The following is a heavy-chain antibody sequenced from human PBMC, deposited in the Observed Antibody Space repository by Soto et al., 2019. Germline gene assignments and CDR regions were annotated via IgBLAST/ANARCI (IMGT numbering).Heavy chain of an antibody. CDR1: GFTFSSYS. CDR3: ARDRLIAVAGKEAFDI. D-gene: IGHD6-19*01. J-gene: IGHJ3*02. CDR2: ISSSSSYI. V-gene: IGHV3-21*01. Sequence: GGSLRLSCAASGFTFSSYSMNWARQAPGKGLEWVSSISSSSSYIYYADSVKGRFTISRDNAKNSLYLQMNSLRAEDTAVYYCARDRLIAVAGKEAFDIWGKGTMVTV.